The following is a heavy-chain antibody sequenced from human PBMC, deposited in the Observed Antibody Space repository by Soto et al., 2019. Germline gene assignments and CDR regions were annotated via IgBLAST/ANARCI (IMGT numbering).Heavy chain of an antibody. CDR1: GYTFTDYY. V-gene: IGHV1-2*02. J-gene: IGHJ4*02. CDR2: INPNSGGT. CDR3: ARRKGDYYDSSGYHYYFDY. D-gene: IGHD3-22*01. Sequence: GASVKVYWKASGYTFTDYYVHWVRQAPGQGLEWMGWINPNSGGTKSAQKFQGRVTMTRDTSISTAYMELSRLRSDDTAVYYCARRKGDYYDSSGYHYYFDYWGQGTLVTVSS.